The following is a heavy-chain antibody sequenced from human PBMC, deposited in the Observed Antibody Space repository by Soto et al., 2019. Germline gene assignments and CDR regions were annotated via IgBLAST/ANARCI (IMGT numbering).Heavy chain of an antibody. CDR3: AKGYNYGGVDH. Sequence: EVQLLESGGGLVQPGGSLRLSCAASGFTFSTYVMIWVRQAPGKGLEWVSAISGSGGSTYYADSVKGRFTISRDNSKNTLYLQMNSLRAEDTAVYYCAKGYNYGGVDHWGQGTLVTVSS. CDR2: ISGSGGST. D-gene: IGHD5-18*01. CDR1: GFTFSTYV. V-gene: IGHV3-23*01. J-gene: IGHJ4*02.